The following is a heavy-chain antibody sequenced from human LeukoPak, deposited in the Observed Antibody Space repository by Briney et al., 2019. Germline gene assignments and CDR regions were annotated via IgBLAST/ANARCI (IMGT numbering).Heavy chain of an antibody. D-gene: IGHD3-10*01. CDR1: GGSFSGYY. Sequence: SETLSLTCAVYGGSFSGYYWSWIRQPPGKGLEWIGEITHSGSTNYNPSLKSRVIILVDTSKNQFSLKLTSVTAEDTAVYYCARLPGYFYGSGTYHKGFDYWGQGTLVTVSS. CDR3: ARLPGYFYGSGTYHKGFDY. CDR2: ITHSGST. J-gene: IGHJ4*02. V-gene: IGHV4-34*01.